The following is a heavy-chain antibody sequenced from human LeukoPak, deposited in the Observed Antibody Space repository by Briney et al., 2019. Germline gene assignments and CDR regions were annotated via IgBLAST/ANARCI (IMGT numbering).Heavy chain of an antibody. J-gene: IGHJ4*02. V-gene: IGHV4-59*06. CDR2: IYYSGST. CDR3: ARAIYDSSGYYRNFDY. CDR1: GGSISNYY. D-gene: IGHD3-22*01. Sequence: SETLSLTCTVSGGSISNYYWSWIRQHPGKGLEWIGYIYYSGSTYYNPSLKSRVTISVDTSKNQFSLKLSSVTAADTAVYYCARAIYDSSGYYRNFDYWGQGTLVTVSS.